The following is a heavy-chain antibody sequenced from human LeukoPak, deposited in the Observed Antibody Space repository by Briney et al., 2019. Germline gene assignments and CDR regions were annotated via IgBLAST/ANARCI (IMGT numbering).Heavy chain of an antibody. CDR1: GGSISTYY. D-gene: IGHD2-8*01. J-gene: IGHJ4*02. CDR3: ARDSLMVYAIDY. Sequence: SETLSLTCTVSGGSISTYYWSWIRQPPGKGLEWIGYIYYSGSTYYNPSLKSRVTISVDTSKNQFSLKLSSVTAADTAVYYCARDSLMVYAIDYWGQGTLVTVSS. CDR2: IYYSGST. V-gene: IGHV4-59*12.